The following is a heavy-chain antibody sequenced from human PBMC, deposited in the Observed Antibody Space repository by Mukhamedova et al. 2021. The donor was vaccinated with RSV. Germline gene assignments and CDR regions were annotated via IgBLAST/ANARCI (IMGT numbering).Heavy chain of an antibody. J-gene: IGHJ4*02. CDR3: ASDYGSGTYDFDY. Sequence: IKQDGNEKYYVDSVKGRFTISRDNAKNSLYLQMNSLRVEDTAVNYCASDYGSGTYDFDYWGQGTLVTVSS. V-gene: IGHV3-7*01. D-gene: IGHD3-10*01. CDR2: IKQDGNEK.